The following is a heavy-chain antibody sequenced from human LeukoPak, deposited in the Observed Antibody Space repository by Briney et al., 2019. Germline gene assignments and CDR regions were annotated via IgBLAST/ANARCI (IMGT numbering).Heavy chain of an antibody. CDR3: ARDQEAFDY. CDR2: IYPRDGST. V-gene: IGHV1-46*01. Sequence: ASVKVSCKASGYSFTSNYIHWVRQAPGQGLEWMGMIYPRDGSTSYAQKFQGRVTVTRDTSTSTVHMELSGLRSEDTAVYYCARDQEAFDYWGQGTLVTVSS. CDR1: GYSFTSNY. J-gene: IGHJ4*02.